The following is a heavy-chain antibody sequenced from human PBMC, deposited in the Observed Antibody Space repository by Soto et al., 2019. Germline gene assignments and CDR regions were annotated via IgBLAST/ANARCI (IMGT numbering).Heavy chain of an antibody. CDR2: IYYTGSI. V-gene: IGHV4-59*08. CDR1: GGSISSYY. J-gene: IGHJ4*02. CDR3: ARSRGNYRIDF. D-gene: IGHD1-26*01. Sequence: SETLSLTCTVSGGSISSYYWSWIRQPPGKGLEWIGFIYYTGSIKSSPSLSSRVSMSVDTSTNQFSLNLNSVTTADTAVYFCARSRGNYRIDFWGPGTLVTVSS.